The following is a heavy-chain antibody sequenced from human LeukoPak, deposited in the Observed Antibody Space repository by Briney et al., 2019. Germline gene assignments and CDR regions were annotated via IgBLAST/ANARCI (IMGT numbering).Heavy chain of an antibody. Sequence: GESLQISCKGSGYNFTSYWIAWVRQMPGKGLEWMGIIYPGDSDTRYSPSFQGQVTISTDKSINIAYLQWSSLKASDTAIYYCAGPGYDILTGYSYWGQGTLVTVSS. V-gene: IGHV5-51*01. CDR1: GYNFTSYW. CDR2: IYPGDSDT. CDR3: AGPGYDILTGYSY. D-gene: IGHD3-9*01. J-gene: IGHJ4*02.